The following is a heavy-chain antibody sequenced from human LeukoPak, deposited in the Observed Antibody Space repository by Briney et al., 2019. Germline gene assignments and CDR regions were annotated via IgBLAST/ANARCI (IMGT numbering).Heavy chain of an antibody. J-gene: IGHJ5*01. Sequence: SETLSLTCTVSGGSISPYYWSWIRQPPGKGLEWIGYIYYIGSTSYNPSLHSRVTISVDTSKSQVSLKLTSVTTADTAVYYCARHYHYGSNNWFDSWGQGTLVTVS. V-gene: IGHV4-59*01. CDR1: GGSISPYY. CDR2: IYYIGST. CDR3: ARHYHYGSNNWFDS. D-gene: IGHD3-10*01.